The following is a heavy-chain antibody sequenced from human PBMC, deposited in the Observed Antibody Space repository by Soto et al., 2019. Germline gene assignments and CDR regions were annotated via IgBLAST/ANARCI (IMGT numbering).Heavy chain of an antibody. CDR3: ARIPGVVVPSHPPFSFFQE. V-gene: IGHV1-18*01. CDR1: GYTFTSYG. J-gene: IGHJ1*01. Sequence: QVQLVQSGAEVKKPGASVKVSCKASGYTFTSYGISWVRQAPGQGLEWMGWISAYNGNTNYAQKLQGRVTMTTVTATSNADLGLRSLRSYDTAVYYCARIPGVVVPSHPPFSFFQEWGQGPLVTLSS. D-gene: IGHD2-21*01. CDR2: ISAYNGNT.